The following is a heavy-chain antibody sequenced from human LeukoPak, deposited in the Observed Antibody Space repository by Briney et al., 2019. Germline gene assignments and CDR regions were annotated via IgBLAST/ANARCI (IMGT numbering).Heavy chain of an antibody. Sequence: PGGSLRLSCAASGFTFSSYAMSWVRQAPGKGLEWVSSISGSGGSTFYADSVKGRFTISRDNSKNTLYLQMNSLRVEDTAVYYCAKRPGYYESSGCYFDYWGQGTLVTVSS. CDR2: ISGSGGST. J-gene: IGHJ4*02. D-gene: IGHD3-22*01. CDR1: GFTFSSYA. V-gene: IGHV3-23*01. CDR3: AKRPGYYESSGCYFDY.